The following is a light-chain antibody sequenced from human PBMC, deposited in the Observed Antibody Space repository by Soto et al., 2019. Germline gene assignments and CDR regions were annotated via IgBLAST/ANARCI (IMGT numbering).Light chain of an antibody. CDR1: QGIRND. CDR3: QQYNNWPT. J-gene: IGKJ2*01. CDR2: AAS. V-gene: IGKV1-6*01. Sequence: AIQMTQSPSSLSASVGDRVTITCRASQGIRNDLGWYQQKPGKAPKLLIYAASSLRSGVPSRFSGSGSGTDFTLTISSLQPEDFATYYCQQYNNWPTFGQGTKLEIK.